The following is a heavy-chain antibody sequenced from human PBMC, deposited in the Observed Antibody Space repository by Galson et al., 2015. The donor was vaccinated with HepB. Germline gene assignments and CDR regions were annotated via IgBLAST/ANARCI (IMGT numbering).Heavy chain of an antibody. CDR1: GYTFTGYY. CDR2: INPNSGGT. CDR3: ARDASVGYDY. D-gene: IGHD2-2*01. J-gene: IGHJ4*02. Sequence: SVKVSCKASGYTFTGYYIHWVRQAPGQGLEWMGWINPNSGGTNYAQKFEGWVTMTRDTSISTAYMELNRLRSDDTAVYYCARDASVGYDYWGQGTLVTVSS. V-gene: IGHV1-2*04.